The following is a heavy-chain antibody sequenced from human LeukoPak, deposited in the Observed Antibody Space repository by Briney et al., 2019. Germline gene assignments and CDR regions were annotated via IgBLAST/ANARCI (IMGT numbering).Heavy chain of an antibody. CDR2: IYHSGST. J-gene: IGHJ5*02. CDR3: ARYRYSGYDWRWFDP. CDR1: GYSISSGYY. V-gene: IGHV4-38-2*01. D-gene: IGHD5-12*01. Sequence: SGTLSLTCAVSGYSISSGYYWGWIRQPPGKGLEWIGSIYHSGSTYYNPSLKSRVTISVDTSKNQFSLKLSSVTAADTAVYYCARYRYSGYDWRWFDPWGQGTLVTVSS.